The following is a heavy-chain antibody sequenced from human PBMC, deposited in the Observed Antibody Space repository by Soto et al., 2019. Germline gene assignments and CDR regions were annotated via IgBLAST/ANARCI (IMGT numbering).Heavy chain of an antibody. J-gene: IGHJ4*02. V-gene: IGHV1-69*13. Sequence: SVKVSCKASGGTFGSQGIAWVRQAPGQGLEWMGGFIAMLGTPTYAKKVQGRATISADESLTSSYLERRSLRSEDTGVYFCARGAMANFDYWGQGTVVTVSS. D-gene: IGHD5-18*01. CDR1: GGTFGSQG. CDR2: FIAMLGTP. CDR3: ARGAMANFDY.